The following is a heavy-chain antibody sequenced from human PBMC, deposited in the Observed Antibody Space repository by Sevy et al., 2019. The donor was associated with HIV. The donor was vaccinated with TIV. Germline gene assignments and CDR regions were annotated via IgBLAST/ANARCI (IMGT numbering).Heavy chain of an antibody. CDR2: IKQDGSEK. D-gene: IGHD6-6*01. V-gene: IGHV3-7*01. J-gene: IGHJ4*02. CDR1: GFTFSSYW. Sequence: GGSLRLSCAASGFTFSSYWMSWVRQAPGKGLEWVANIKQDGSEKYYVDSVKGRLTISRDNAKNSLYLQMNSLGAEDTAVYYCARESSSSSGYFDYWGQGTLVTVSS. CDR3: ARESSSSSGYFDY.